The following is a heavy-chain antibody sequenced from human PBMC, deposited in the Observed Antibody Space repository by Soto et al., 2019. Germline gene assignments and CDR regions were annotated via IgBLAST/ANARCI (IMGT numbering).Heavy chain of an antibody. Sequence: SETLSLTCAVYGGSFSGYYWSWIRQPPGKGLEWIGEINHSGSTNYNPSLKSRVTISVDTSKNQFSLKLSSVTAADTAVYYCARRYYDFWSGYYTRAWFEPWGQGTLVTVSS. J-gene: IGHJ5*02. CDR3: ARRYYDFWSGYYTRAWFEP. D-gene: IGHD3-3*01. V-gene: IGHV4-34*01. CDR2: INHSGST. CDR1: GGSFSGYY.